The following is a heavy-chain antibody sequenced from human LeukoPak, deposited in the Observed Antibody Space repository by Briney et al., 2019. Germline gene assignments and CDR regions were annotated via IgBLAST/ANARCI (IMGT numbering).Heavy chain of an antibody. CDR2: IYYSGST. CDR3: ARGSSGYYGSGSYYIPYYFDY. V-gene: IGHV4-59*01. J-gene: IGHJ4*02. D-gene: IGHD3-10*01. CDR1: GCSISSYY. Sequence: PSETLSLTCAVSGCSISSYYWSWIRQPPGKGLEWIGYIYYSGSTNYSPSLKSRVTISVDTSKNQFSLKLSSVTAADTAVYYCARGSSGYYGSGSYYIPYYFDYWGQGTLVTVSS.